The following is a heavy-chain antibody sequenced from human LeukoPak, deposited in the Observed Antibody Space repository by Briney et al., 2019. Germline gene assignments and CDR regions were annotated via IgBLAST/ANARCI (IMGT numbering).Heavy chain of an antibody. CDR3: AKDYSHGSGSDYYYYMDV. CDR1: GFTFSSYA. CDR2: ISGSGGST. V-gene: IGHV3-23*01. Sequence: GGSLRLSCAASGFTFSSYAMSWVRQAPGKGLEWVPAISGSGGSTYYADSVKGRFTISRDNSKNTLYLQMNSLRAEDTAVYYCAKDYSHGSGSDYYYYMDVWGKGTTVTVSS. D-gene: IGHD3-10*01. J-gene: IGHJ6*03.